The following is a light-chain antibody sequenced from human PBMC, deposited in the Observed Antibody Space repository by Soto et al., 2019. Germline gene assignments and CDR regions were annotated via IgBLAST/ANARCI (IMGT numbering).Light chain of an antibody. CDR3: QAYDYSLTAFV. Sequence: QSVLTQPPSVSGAPGQRVTISCSGTSSSIGSGYDFHWYQQLPGAAPKLVIFGNRNRPSGVPERFSGSKSGTSASLAITGLQAEDEADYYCQAYDYSLTAFVFGGGTLLTVL. J-gene: IGLJ3*02. V-gene: IGLV1-40*01. CDR2: GNR. CDR1: SSSIGSGYD.